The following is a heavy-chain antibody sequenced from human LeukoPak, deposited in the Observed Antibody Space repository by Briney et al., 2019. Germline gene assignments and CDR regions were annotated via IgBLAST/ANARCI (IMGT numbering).Heavy chain of an antibody. Sequence: SETLSLTCTVSGYSISSGYYWGWIRQPPGKGLEWIGSIYHSGSTYYNPSLKSRVTISVDTSKNQFSLKLSSVTAADTAVYYCARDPAAAGNLDFVRYFDYWGQGTLVTVSS. CDR3: ARDPAAAGNLDFVRYFDY. J-gene: IGHJ4*02. CDR2: IYHSGST. D-gene: IGHD6-13*01. V-gene: IGHV4-38-2*02. CDR1: GYSISSGYY.